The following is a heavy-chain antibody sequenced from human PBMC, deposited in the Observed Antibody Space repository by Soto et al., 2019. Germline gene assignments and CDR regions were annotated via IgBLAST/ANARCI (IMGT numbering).Heavy chain of an antibody. V-gene: IGHV3-23*01. Sequence: EVQLWESGGGLVQPGGSLRLSCAVSGFTFSSHVMSWVRQAPGKGLEWVSAISGTGGTYYADSVKGRFTISRDNAKNALYLQMNNLRDEDTAVYYCAKDRGGAYCSVGICYSPDYWGQGTLVIVSS. CDR3: AKDRGGAYCSVGICYSPDY. J-gene: IGHJ4*02. D-gene: IGHD2-15*01. CDR2: ISGTGGT. CDR1: GFTFSSHV.